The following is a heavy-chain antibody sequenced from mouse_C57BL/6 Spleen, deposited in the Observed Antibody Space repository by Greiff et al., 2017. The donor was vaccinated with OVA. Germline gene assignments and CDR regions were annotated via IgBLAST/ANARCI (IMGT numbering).Heavy chain of an antibody. CDR2: INPSTGGT. D-gene: IGHD1-1*01. Sequence: VQLQQSGPELVKPGASVRISCKASGYSFTGYYMNWVKQSPEKSLEWIGEINPSTGGTTYNQKFKAKATLTVDKSSSTAYMQLKSLTSEDSAVYYCARRGGVGNYFDYWGQGTTLTVSS. CDR3: ARRGGVGNYFDY. CDR1: GYSFTGYY. J-gene: IGHJ2*01. V-gene: IGHV1-42*01.